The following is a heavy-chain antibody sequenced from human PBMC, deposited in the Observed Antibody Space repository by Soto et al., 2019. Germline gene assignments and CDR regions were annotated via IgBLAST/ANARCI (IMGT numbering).Heavy chain of an antibody. D-gene: IGHD2-15*01. CDR1: GDSVSSSSYY. Sequence: SETLSLTCTVSGDSVSSSSYYWGWIRQPPGKGLEWIGNIYYSGSTSYNPSLKSRVTISVDTSKNQFSLKLSSVTAADTAVYYCARHQPNCSGGRCHPETHYYYMDVWGKGTTVTVSS. J-gene: IGHJ6*03. CDR3: ARHQPNCSGGRCHPETHYYYMDV. V-gene: IGHV4-39*01. CDR2: IYYSGST.